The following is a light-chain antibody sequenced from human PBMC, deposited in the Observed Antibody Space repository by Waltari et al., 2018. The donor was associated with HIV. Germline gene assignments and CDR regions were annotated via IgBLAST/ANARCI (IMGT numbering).Light chain of an antibody. J-gene: IGKJ2*01. V-gene: IGKV3-11*01. CDR3: QQRTKRPPKYT. CDR1: QSVGNS. Sequence: IVLTQSPGTLSLSPGERATLSCRASQSVGNSLAWYQQSPGRAPRLLIYDASNRATGIPARFSGSGSGTEFTLTINSLEPEDCAGYYCQQRTKRPPKYTFGQGTKLEIK. CDR2: DAS.